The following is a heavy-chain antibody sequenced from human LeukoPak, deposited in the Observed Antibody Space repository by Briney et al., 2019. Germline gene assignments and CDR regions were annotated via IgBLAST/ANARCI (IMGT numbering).Heavy chain of an antibody. CDR1: GGSISSYY. CDR2: IYYSGST. CDR3: ARLTAAAGTSGWFDP. V-gene: IGHV4-59*01. J-gene: IGHJ5*02. Sequence: PSETLSLTCTVSGGSISSYYWSWIRQPPGKGLEWIGYIYYSGSTNYNPSLKSRVTISVDTSKNQFSLKLSSVTAADTAVYYCARLTAAAGTSGWFDPWGQGTLVTVSS. D-gene: IGHD6-13*01.